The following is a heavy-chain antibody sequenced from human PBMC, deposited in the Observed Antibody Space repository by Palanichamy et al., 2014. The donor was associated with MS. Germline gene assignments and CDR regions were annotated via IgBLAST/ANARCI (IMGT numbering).Heavy chain of an antibody. V-gene: IGHV3-7*01. CDR1: GFTFSSYW. CDR3: ARDPYCTGGVCYDVYWYFDL. CDR2: IKQDGSEK. D-gene: IGHD2-8*02. J-gene: IGHJ2*01. Sequence: VQRGGGLGEALVQPGGPVRLSCAASGFTFSSYWMSWVRQAPGKGLEWVANIKQDGSEKYYVDSVKGRFTISRDNAKNSLYLQMNSLRAEDTAVYYCARDPYCTGGVCYDVYWYFDLWGRGTLVTVSS.